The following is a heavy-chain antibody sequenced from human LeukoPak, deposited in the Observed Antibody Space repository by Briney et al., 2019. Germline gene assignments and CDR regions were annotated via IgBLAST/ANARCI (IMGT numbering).Heavy chain of an antibody. CDR2: ISWDGGST. CDR1: GFTFDDYA. CDR3: AKGEAGYYSYYMDV. V-gene: IGHV3-43D*03. J-gene: IGHJ6*03. Sequence: PGGSLRLSCAASGFTFDDYAMHWVRQAPGKGLEWVSLISWDGGSTYYADSVKGRFTISRDNSKNSLYLQMNSLRAEDTALYYCAKGEAGYYSYYMDVWGKGTTVTVSS. D-gene: IGHD3-9*01.